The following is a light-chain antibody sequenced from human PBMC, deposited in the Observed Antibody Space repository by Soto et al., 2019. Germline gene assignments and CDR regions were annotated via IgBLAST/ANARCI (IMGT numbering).Light chain of an antibody. CDR3: HHFCRS. V-gene: IGKV3-20*01. J-gene: IGKJ1*01. CDR1: QSVSSNY. Sequence: EIVLTQSPATLSLSPGERATLSCRASQSVSSNYLAGHQHKPGQAPRLVIYGASSRATGLPDRFSGSGSGTDFTFTICRGDRESFAFHYWHHFCRSFCEGTMVDVK. CDR2: GAS.